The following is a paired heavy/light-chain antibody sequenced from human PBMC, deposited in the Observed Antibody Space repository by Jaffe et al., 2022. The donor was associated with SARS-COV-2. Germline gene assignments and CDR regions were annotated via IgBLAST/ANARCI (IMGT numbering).Heavy chain of an antibody. CDR1: GFSFSNYA. V-gene: IGHV3-74*01. CDR2: INTDGSTT. CDR3: ARDGVREFDY. D-gene: IGHD3-10*01. Sequence: EVQLVESGGGLVQPGGSLRLSCAASGFSFSNYAMNWVRQAPGKGLVWVSRINTDGSTTSYAGSVRGRFTISRDNAKNTLYLQMTSLRVDDTAVYYCARDGVREFDYWGQGTLVTVSS. J-gene: IGHJ4*02.
Light chain of an antibody. V-gene: IGKV2-30*01. J-gene: IGKJ1*01. CDR2: KVS. CDR3: MQGTHWPRT. Sequence: DVVMTQSPLSLPVTLGQPASISCRSSQSLVYSDGNTFLNWFQQRPGQSPRRLIYKVSNRDSGVPDRFSGSGSGTDFTLKISRVEAEDVGVYYCMQGTHWPRTFGQGTKVEIK. CDR1: QSLVYSDGNTF.